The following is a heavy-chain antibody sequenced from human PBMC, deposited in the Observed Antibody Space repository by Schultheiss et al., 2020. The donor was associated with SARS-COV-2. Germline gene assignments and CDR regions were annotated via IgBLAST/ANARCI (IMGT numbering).Heavy chain of an antibody. CDR3: ASRTFPGSGWLDHAFDI. J-gene: IGHJ3*02. CDR2: IYYSGFT. D-gene: IGHD6-19*01. Sequence: SETLSLTCTVSGGSISSSSYYWGWIRQPPGEGLEWIGNIYYSGFTYYNPSLKSRVTISVDTSKNQFSLKLSSVTAADTAVYYCASRTFPGSGWLDHAFDIWGQGTMVTVSS. CDR1: GGSISSSSYY. V-gene: IGHV4-39*01.